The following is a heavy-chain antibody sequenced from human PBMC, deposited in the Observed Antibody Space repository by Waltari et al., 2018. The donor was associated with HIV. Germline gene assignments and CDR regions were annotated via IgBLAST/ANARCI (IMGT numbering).Heavy chain of an antibody. Sequence: LQLQESGPGLVKPSETLSPTCTVSGGSLTRSSYSWGWIRQPPGKGLEWIGSIYYSGSTYYNPSLKSRVTISVDTSKNQFSLKLSSVTAADTAVYYCARPIVVGALGYGMDVWGQGTTVTVSS. CDR3: ARPIVVGALGYGMDV. CDR2: IYYSGST. D-gene: IGHD2-2*01. J-gene: IGHJ6*02. V-gene: IGHV4-39*01. CDR1: GGSLTRSSYS.